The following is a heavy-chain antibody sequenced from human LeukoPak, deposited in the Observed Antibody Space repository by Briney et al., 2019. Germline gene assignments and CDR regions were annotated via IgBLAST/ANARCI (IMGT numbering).Heavy chain of an antibody. Sequence: GGSLRLSWAASGFTFSSYAMNWVRQAPGKGLEWVSDISASGGTTHYADSVKGRFTISRDNSKNTLYLQMNSLRAEDTAVYYCAKERMTTTSFDYWGQGTLVTVSS. CDR2: ISASGGTT. CDR3: AKERMTTTSFDY. CDR1: GFTFSSYA. D-gene: IGHD4-11*01. J-gene: IGHJ4*02. V-gene: IGHV3-23*01.